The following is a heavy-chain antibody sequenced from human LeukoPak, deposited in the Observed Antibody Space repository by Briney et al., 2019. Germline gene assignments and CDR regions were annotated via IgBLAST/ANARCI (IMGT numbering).Heavy chain of an antibody. CDR2: IQYST. J-gene: IGHJ4*02. D-gene: IGHD6-19*01. Sequence: SETLSPTCIVSGGSITNYYWSWIRQPPGKVLEWIGHIQYSTNYNPSLKSRVTISVDTSKNQFSLKLNSVTAADTAVYYCAWDLGLGYWGQGILVAVSS. V-gene: IGHV4-59*01. CDR3: AWDLGLGY. CDR1: GGSITNYY.